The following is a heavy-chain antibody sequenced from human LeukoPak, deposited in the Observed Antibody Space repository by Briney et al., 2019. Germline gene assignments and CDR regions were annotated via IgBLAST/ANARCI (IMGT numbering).Heavy chain of an antibody. D-gene: IGHD5-18*01. Sequence: SETLSLTCTVSGGFISSYYWSWLRQPAGKALEWIGRIYTSGRTNYNPSLKSRVTMSVDTSKNQFSLKLSSVTAADTAVYYCARDPGYSYGFDYWGQGTLVTVSS. CDR2: IYTSGRT. CDR1: GGFISSYY. V-gene: IGHV4-4*07. J-gene: IGHJ4*02. CDR3: ARDPGYSYGFDY.